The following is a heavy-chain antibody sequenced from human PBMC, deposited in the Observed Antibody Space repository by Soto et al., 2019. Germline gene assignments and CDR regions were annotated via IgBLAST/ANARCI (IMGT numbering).Heavy chain of an antibody. CDR1: GFGFITYA. CDR2: ISSSGGGT. CDR3: AKDKGYSSGDVFDL. V-gene: IGHV3-23*01. J-gene: IGHJ3*01. D-gene: IGHD5-18*01. Sequence: GGSLRLSCAASGFGFITYAMSWVRQAPGKGLEWVSGISSSGGGTYYADSVKGRFTISRDNSKNTLYLQMHSLRAGDTAVYYCAKDKGYSSGDVFDLWGEGTMVTVSS.